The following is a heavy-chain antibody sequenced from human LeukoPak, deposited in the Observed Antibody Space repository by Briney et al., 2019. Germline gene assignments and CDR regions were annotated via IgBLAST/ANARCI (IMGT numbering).Heavy chain of an antibody. CDR2: ISAYNGNT. CDR3: ARDSDSVLKPLIGPAAPDDAFDI. D-gene: IGHD2-2*01. J-gene: IGHJ3*02. Sequence: GASVKVSCKASGYTFTSYGISWVRQAPGQGLEWMGWISAYNGNTNYAQKLQGRVTMTTDTSTSTAYMELRGLRSDDTAVYYCARDSDSVLKPLIGPAAPDDAFDIWGHGTMVTVSS. V-gene: IGHV1-18*01. CDR1: GYTFTSYG.